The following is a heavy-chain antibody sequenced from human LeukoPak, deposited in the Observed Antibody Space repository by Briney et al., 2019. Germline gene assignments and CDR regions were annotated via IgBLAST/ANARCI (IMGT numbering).Heavy chain of an antibody. CDR1: GGTFSSYA. CDR2: IIPIFGTA. V-gene: IGHV1-69*05. Sequence: GSSVKVSCRASGGTFSSYAISWVRQAPGQGLEWMGGIIPIFGTANYAQKFQGRVTITTDESTSTAYMELSSLRSEDTAVYYCARDARYRYCSGGSCYSDWGQGTLVTVSS. J-gene: IGHJ4*02. CDR3: ARDARYRYCSGGSCYSD. D-gene: IGHD2-15*01.